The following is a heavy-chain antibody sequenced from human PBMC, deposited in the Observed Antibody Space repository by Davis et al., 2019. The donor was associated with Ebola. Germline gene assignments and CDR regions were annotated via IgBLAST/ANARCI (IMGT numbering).Heavy chain of an antibody. CDR2: ISAYNGNT. J-gene: IGHJ6*04. CDR3: ARDRAYCTHGACFTRYHDYGLDV. CDR1: GYTFTGNY. Sequence: ASVKVSCKASGYTFTGNYLHWVRQAPGQGLEWMGWISAYNGNTNYAQNLQGRLTMTTATSTATAYMELRGLTSDDTAVYYCARDRAYCTHGACFTRYHDYGLDVWGKGTTVTVSS. V-gene: IGHV1-18*04. D-gene: IGHD2-8*01.